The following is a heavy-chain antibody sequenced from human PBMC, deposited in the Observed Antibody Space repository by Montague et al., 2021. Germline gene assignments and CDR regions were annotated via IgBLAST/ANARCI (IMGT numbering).Heavy chain of an antibody. Sequence: SETLSLTCSVSGGSVNGYDWSWIRQPPGKGLEWIGYMRSSGSPNYNPSFKSRLAISIDRSRNQFSLELSFVTAADTAIYFCGRDYWGSIDYWGHGIFVTVSS. V-gene: IGHV4-59*02. J-gene: IGHJ4*01. CDR3: GRDYWGSIDY. CDR1: GGSVNGYD. CDR2: MRSSGSP. D-gene: IGHD7-27*01.